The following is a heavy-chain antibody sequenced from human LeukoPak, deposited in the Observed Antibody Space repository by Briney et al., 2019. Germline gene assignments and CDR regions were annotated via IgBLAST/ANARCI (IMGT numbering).Heavy chain of an antibody. CDR3: ARRYCSGGSCYSAVHFDY. Sequence: PGGSLRLSCAASGFTFSSYSMNWVRQAPGKGLEWVSYISSSSSTIYYADSVKGRFTISRDNAKNSLYLQMNSLRDEDTAVYYCARRYCSGGSCYSAVHFDYWGQGTLVTVPS. V-gene: IGHV3-48*02. CDR2: ISSSSSTI. D-gene: IGHD2-15*01. J-gene: IGHJ4*02. CDR1: GFTFSSYS.